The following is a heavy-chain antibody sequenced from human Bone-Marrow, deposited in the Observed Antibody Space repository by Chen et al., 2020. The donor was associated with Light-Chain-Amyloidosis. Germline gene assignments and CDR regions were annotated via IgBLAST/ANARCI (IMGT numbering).Heavy chain of an antibody. D-gene: IGHD4-17*01. CDR2: IIPIYGTA. CDR1: GDTFSSYA. V-gene: IGHV1-69*01. J-gene: IGHJ6*02. CDR3: AISDYGDYYYYYGMDV. Sequence: QVQXXXSGAEVKKPGSSVKVSCKASGDTFSSYATTWVRQAPGQGLEWMGGIIPIYGTANYAQKFQGRVTITADESTSTAYMELRSLRSGDTATYYCAISDYGDYYYYYGMDVWGQGTTVTVSS.